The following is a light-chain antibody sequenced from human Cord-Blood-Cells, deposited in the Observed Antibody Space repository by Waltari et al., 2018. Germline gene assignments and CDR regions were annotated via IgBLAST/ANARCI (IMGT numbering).Light chain of an antibody. CDR2: AAS. J-gene: IGKJ3*01. CDR1: QSISSY. Sequence: VRVIITCRASQSISSYLNWYQQKPGKAPKLLIYAASSLQSGVPSRFSGSGSGTDFTLTISSLQPEDFATYYCQQSYSTPFTFGPGTKVDIK. CDR3: QQSYSTPFT. V-gene: IGKV1-39*01.